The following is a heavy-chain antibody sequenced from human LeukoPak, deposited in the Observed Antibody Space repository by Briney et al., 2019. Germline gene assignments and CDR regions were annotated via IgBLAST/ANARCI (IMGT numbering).Heavy chain of an antibody. CDR2: INPNSGGT. CDR1: GYTFTGYY. J-gene: IGHJ4*02. CDR3: ARESRKVVLNYYFDY. V-gene: IGHV1-2*02. D-gene: IGHD2-2*01. Sequence: GASVKVSCKASGYTFTGYYMHWVRQAPGQGLEWMGWINPNSGGTNYAQKFQGRVTMTRDTSISTAYMELSRLRSDDTAVYYCARESRKVVLNYYFDYWGQGTLVTVSS.